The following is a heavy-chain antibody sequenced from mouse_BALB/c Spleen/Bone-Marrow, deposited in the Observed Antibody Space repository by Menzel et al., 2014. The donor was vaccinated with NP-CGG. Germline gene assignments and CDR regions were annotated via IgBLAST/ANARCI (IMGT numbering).Heavy chain of an antibody. Sequence: QVHVKQSGAELAKPGAPVKMSCKASGYTFTSYWMHWVKQRPGQGLEWIGNINPSTGYTEYNQKFKDKATSTADKSSSTAYMQLNSLTSEDSAVYYCARSYGKNVDYWGQGTTLTGAS. CDR1: GYTFTSYW. D-gene: IGHD2-1*01. CDR3: ARSYGKNVDY. CDR2: INPSTGYT. V-gene: IGHV1-7*01. J-gene: IGHJ2*01.